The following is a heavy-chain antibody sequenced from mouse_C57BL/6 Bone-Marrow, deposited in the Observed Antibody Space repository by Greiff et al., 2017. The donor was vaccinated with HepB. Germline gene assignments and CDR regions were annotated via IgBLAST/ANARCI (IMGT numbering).Heavy chain of an antibody. Sequence: VQLQQPGAELVMPGASVKLSCKASGYTFTSYWMHWVKQRPGQGLEWIGEIDPSDSYTNYNQKFKGKSTLTVDKSSSTAYMQLSSLTSEDSAVYYCARGYYYGGFAYWGQGTLVTVSA. CDR1: GYTFTSYW. CDR2: IDPSDSYT. V-gene: IGHV1-69*01. D-gene: IGHD1-1*01. J-gene: IGHJ3*01. CDR3: ARGYYYGGFAY.